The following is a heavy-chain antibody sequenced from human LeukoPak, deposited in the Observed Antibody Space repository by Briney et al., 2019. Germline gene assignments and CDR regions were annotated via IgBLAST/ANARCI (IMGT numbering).Heavy chain of an antibody. V-gene: IGHV4-59*01. D-gene: IGHD7-27*01. CDR1: GWSISRYY. J-gene: IGHJ4*02. CDR2: IYYSGST. CDR3: ARDLRTGIVDY. Sequence: PSENLALNFTGPGWSISRYYWGLIRQPPGKGLEWIGYIYYSGSTNYNPSLKSRVTISVDTSKNQFFLKLSSVTAADTAVYYCARDLRTGIVDYWGQGTLVTVSS.